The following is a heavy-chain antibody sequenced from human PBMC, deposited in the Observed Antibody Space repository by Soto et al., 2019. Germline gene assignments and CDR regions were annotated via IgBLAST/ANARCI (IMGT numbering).Heavy chain of an antibody. CDR1: GYAFTTYG. D-gene: IGHD1-1*01. Sequence: QVHLVQSGAEVKKPGASVKVSCKGSGYAFTTYGITWVRQAPGQGLEWMGWISAHNGNTNYAQKLQGRVTVTRDTSTSPGNTELSCLRSDDSAVYFCARGRYGDYWGQGALVTVSS. CDR3: ARGRYGDY. V-gene: IGHV1-18*01. CDR2: ISAHNGNT. J-gene: IGHJ4*02.